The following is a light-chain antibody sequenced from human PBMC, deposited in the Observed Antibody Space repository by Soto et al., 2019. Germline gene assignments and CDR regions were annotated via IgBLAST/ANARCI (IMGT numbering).Light chain of an antibody. Sequence: EIVMTQSPATLSVSPGERATLSCRASQSVSSNLAWYQHKPGQAPRRPIYGASTRATGIPARLSGSGSGTEFTLTISSLQSEDFAVYYCQQYNNWPWTFGQGTKVEIK. CDR1: QSVSSN. CDR3: QQYNNWPWT. V-gene: IGKV3-15*01. CDR2: GAS. J-gene: IGKJ1*01.